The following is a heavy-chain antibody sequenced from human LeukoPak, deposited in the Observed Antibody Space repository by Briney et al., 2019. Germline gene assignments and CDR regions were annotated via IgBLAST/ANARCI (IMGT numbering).Heavy chain of an antibody. Sequence: GRSLRLSCAASGFTFSSYGMHWVRQAPGKGLEWVAVISYDGSNKYYADTVKGRFTISRDNSKNTMYLQMNSLRAEDTAVYYCAKSPPGNYYGSGTYYNEGIDYWGQGTLVTDSS. V-gene: IGHV3-30*18. CDR3: AKSPPGNYYGSGTYYNEGIDY. D-gene: IGHD3-10*01. CDR1: GFTFSSYG. J-gene: IGHJ4*02. CDR2: ISYDGSNK.